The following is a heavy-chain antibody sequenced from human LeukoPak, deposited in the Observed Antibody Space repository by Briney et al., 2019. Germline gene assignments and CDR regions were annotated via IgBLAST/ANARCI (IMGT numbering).Heavy chain of an antibody. CDR1: GGSISSYY. D-gene: IGHD6-13*01. CDR2: IYYSGST. J-gene: IGHJ3*02. Sequence: PSETLSLTCTVSGGSISSYYWSWIRQPPGKGLEWIGYIYYSGSTNYNHSLKSRVTISVDTSKNQFSLKLSSVTAADTAVYYCASLGIAAAGLDAFDIWGQGTMVTVSS. CDR3: ASLGIAAAGLDAFDI. V-gene: IGHV4-59*01.